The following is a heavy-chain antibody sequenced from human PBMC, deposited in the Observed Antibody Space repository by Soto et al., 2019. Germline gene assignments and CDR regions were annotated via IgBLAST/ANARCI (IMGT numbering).Heavy chain of an antibody. CDR1: GASISNTNSY. V-gene: IGHV4-39*02. CDR3: ARNVYYSGSGSF. Sequence: QLQLQESGPGLVKPSETLSLTCTVSGASISNTNSYWGWIRQPPGKGLEWIGSIYYSGTTYSNPSLKSRVTISVDTSKNHFSLKLSSLTAADTAVYYCARNVYYSGSGSFWGQGTLVTVSS. D-gene: IGHD3-10*01. CDR2: IYYSGTT. J-gene: IGHJ4*02.